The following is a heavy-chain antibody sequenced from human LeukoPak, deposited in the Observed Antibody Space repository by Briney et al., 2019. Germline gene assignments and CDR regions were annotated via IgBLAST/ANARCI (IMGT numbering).Heavy chain of an antibody. CDR3: ARGDYYDSSGYPHFDY. Sequence: SETLSLTCAVYGGSFSGYYWSWIRQPPGKGLEWIGEINHSGSTNYNPSLKSRVTISVDTSKNQFSLKLSSVTAADTAVYYCARGDYYDSSGYPHFDYWGQGTLVTVSS. D-gene: IGHD3-22*01. V-gene: IGHV4-34*01. CDR2: INHSGST. J-gene: IGHJ4*02. CDR1: GGSFSGYY.